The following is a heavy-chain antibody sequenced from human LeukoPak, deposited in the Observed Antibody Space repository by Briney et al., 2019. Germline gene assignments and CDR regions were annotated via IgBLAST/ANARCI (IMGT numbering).Heavy chain of an antibody. CDR3: ARGGYGAHMG. CDR2: INSDGTTT. CDR1: GFSFSSFR. D-gene: IGHD4-17*01. V-gene: IGHV3-74*01. J-gene: IGHJ4*02. Sequence: GGSLRLSCAASGFSFSSFRMHWVRQVPGKGLVWVSGINSDGTTTGYADSVKGRFTISRDNAKNTVSLQMSSLRAEDTALYYCARGGYGAHMGWGQGTLVTVSS.